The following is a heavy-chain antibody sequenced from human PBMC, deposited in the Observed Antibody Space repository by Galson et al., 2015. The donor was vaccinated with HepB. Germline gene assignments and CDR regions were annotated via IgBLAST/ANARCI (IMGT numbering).Heavy chain of an antibody. CDR1: GFTFNNYA. J-gene: IGHJ4*02. CDR3: AKTSGPGAARPTFDY. D-gene: IGHD6-6*01. V-gene: IGHV3-23*01. CDR2: ISNVGGIT. Sequence: SLRLSCAASGFTFNNYAMSWVRQAPGKGLEWVSSISNVGGITYYADSVKDRFTISRDNSNNTLYLQMNSLRAGDTAIYYCAKTSGPGAARPTFDYWGRGTLVTVSS.